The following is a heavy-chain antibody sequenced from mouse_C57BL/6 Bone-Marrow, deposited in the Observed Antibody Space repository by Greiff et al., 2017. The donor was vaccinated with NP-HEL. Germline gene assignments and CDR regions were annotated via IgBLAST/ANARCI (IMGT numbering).Heavy chain of an antibody. Sequence: QVQLQQPGAELVKPGASVKLSCKASGYTFTSYWMHWVKQRPGQGLEWIGMIHPNSGSTNYNEKFKSKATLTVDKSSSTAYMQLSSLTSEDSAVYYCARRGFITTVVAHWYFDVWGTGTTVTVSS. CDR3: ARRGFITTVVAHWYFDV. J-gene: IGHJ1*03. V-gene: IGHV1-64*01. CDR2: IHPNSGST. D-gene: IGHD1-1*01. CDR1: GYTFTSYW.